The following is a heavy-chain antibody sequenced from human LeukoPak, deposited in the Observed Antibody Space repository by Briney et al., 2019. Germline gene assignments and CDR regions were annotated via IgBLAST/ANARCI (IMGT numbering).Heavy chain of an antibody. D-gene: IGHD3-9*01. V-gene: IGHV7-4-1*02. CDR2: INTNTGNP. CDR3: ARDGNVLRYFDWLAVGGMQPNKPDY. CDR1: GFTFTGYY. Sequence: ASVKVSCKASGFTFTGYYMHWVRQAPGQGLEWMGWINTNTGNPTYAQGFTGRFVFSLDTSVSTAYLQISSLKAEDTAVYYCARDGNVLRYFDWLAVGGMQPNKPDYWGQGTLVTVSS. J-gene: IGHJ4*02.